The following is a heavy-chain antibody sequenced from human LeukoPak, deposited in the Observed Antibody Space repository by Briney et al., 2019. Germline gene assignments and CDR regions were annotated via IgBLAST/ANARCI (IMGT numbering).Heavy chain of an antibody. CDR3: ARGLYDYVWGSYRQPYYFDC. J-gene: IGHJ4*02. V-gene: IGHV4-34*01. Sequence: SETLALTRAVYGGSFSGYYWSWIRQPPGKGLEGIGEINHRGSTNYNPSLKSRVTISLDTSNNQFSLKPSSVTAADTAVYYCARGLYDYVWGSYRQPYYFDCWGQGTLVTVSS. CDR2: INHRGST. D-gene: IGHD3-16*02. CDR1: GGSFSGYY.